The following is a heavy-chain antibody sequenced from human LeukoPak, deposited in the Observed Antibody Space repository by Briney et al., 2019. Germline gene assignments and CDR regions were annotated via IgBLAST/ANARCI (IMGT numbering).Heavy chain of an antibody. CDR1: GFIFSTYW. Sequence: GGSLTLSCAASGFIFSTYWMNWVRQAPGKGLEWVANIKQDGSEKYYVESVKGRFTISRDNAKHSLYLQMNSLRAEDTAVYYCARGNSSTTCPHFDFWGQGTLVTVSS. D-gene: IGHD2-2*01. CDR2: IKQDGSEK. V-gene: IGHV3-7*03. J-gene: IGHJ4*02. CDR3: ARGNSSTTCPHFDF.